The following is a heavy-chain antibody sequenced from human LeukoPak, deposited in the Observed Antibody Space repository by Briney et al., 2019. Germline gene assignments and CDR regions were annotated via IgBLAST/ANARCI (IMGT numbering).Heavy chain of an antibody. Sequence: ASVKVSCKASGYAFTTYAIHWVRQAPGQGLEWMGWINGGNGNTKYSQKFQDRVTLTRDTSANTAYMELGSLRSEDTALYCCARTIVGATTESYWGQGTLVTVSS. CDR1: GYAFTTYA. D-gene: IGHD1-26*01. CDR2: INGGNGNT. V-gene: IGHV1-3*01. J-gene: IGHJ4*02. CDR3: ARTIVGATTESY.